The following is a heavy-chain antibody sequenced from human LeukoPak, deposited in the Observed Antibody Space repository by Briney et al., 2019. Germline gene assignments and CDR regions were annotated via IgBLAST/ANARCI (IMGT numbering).Heavy chain of an antibody. Sequence: GGSLRLFCAVSGFTVSSNYMSWVRQAPGKGLEWVSVIYSGGDTYYADSVKGLFTISRDNSKNTLYLQMNSLRAEDTAVYYCARDRPSSGSSFDIWGQGTMVAVSS. CDR2: IYSGGDT. CDR3: ARDRPSSGSSFDI. D-gene: IGHD1-26*01. J-gene: IGHJ3*02. V-gene: IGHV3-53*01. CDR1: GFTVSSNY.